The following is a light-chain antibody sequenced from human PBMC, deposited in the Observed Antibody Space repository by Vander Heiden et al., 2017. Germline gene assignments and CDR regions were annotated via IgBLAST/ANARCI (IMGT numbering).Light chain of an antibody. CDR1: GFYFGSYP. CDR2: LND. V-gene: IGLV1-44*01. J-gene: IGLJ2*01. Sequence: QSVLTQPPLVTGTPGQRVTLSCLGSGFYFGSYPVKWYQHLPGMAPRLLIYLNDQRPSGVPDRFSASKSGTSASLAISGLQSDDEADYHCASWDGSLNGWFFGGGTKLTVL. CDR3: ASWDGSLNGWF.